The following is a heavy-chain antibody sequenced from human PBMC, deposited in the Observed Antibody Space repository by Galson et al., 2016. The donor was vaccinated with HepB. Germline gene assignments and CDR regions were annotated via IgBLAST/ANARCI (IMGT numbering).Heavy chain of an antibody. V-gene: IGHV4-59*01. D-gene: IGHD4-17*01. CDR2: IHNSGST. Sequence: SETLSLTCTVSGGSIGRYYWSWIRQPPGKGLQWIGYIHNSGSTNYNPSLKSRVTISVDTSKSHFSLKLSSVTAADTAVYYCARGGEGIQLYYGDFLDYWGQGTLVTVSS. CDR1: GGSIGRYY. J-gene: IGHJ4*02. CDR3: ARGGEGIQLYYGDFLDY.